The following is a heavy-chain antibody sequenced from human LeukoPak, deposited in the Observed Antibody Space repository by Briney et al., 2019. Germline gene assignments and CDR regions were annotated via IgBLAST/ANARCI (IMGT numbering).Heavy chain of an antibody. J-gene: IGHJ3*02. CDR1: GGTFSSYA. D-gene: IGHD3-10*01. CDR2: IIPIFGTA. Sequence: SVKVSCKASGGTFSSYAISWVRQAPGQGLEWMGGIIPIFGTANYAQKFQGRVTITTDESTSTAYMELSSLRSEDTAVYYCATAGGFGESNGNAFDIWGQGTMVTVSS. V-gene: IGHV1-69*05. CDR3: ATAGGFGESNGNAFDI.